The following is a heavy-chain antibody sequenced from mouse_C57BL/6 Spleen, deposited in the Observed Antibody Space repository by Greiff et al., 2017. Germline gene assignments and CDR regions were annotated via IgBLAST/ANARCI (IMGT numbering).Heavy chain of an antibody. D-gene: IGHD3-2*02. CDR2: ISSGGDYI. Sequence: EVKLVESGEGLVKPGGSLKLSCAASGFTFSSYAMSWVRPTPEKRLEWVAYISSGGDYIYYADTVKGRFTISRDNARNTLYLQMSSLKSEDTAMYYCTRDSSGYVWFAYWGQGTLVTVSA. J-gene: IGHJ3*01. V-gene: IGHV5-9-1*02. CDR3: TRDSSGYVWFAY. CDR1: GFTFSSYA.